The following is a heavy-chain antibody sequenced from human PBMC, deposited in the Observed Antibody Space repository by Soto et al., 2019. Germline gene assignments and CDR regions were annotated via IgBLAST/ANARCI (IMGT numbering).Heavy chain of an antibody. V-gene: IGHV1-2*04. Sequence: GASVKVSCKASGYTFTGYYMHWVRQAPGQGLEWMGWINPNSGGTNYAQKFQGWVTMTRDTSISTAYMELSRLRSDDTAVYYCARRGDFWSENQKTYYMDVWGKGTTVTVSS. CDR3: ARRGDFWSENQKTYYMDV. CDR2: INPNSGGT. D-gene: IGHD3-3*01. J-gene: IGHJ6*03. CDR1: GYTFTGYY.